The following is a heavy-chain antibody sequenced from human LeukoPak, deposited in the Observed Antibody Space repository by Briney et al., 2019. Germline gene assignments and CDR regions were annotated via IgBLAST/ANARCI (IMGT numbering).Heavy chain of an antibody. J-gene: IGHJ4*02. CDR2: IYTSGST. CDR1: GGSIVSYY. CDR3: ARNGGSGTYYDGSFDY. Sequence: SETLSLTCTVPGGSIVSYYWSWIRRSAGRGREWIGRIYTSGSTDYNPSLKSRVTMSVDTSKNQFSLKLSSVTAADTAMYYCARNGGSGTYYDGSFDYWGQGTLVTVSS. V-gene: IGHV4-4*07. D-gene: IGHD1-26*01.